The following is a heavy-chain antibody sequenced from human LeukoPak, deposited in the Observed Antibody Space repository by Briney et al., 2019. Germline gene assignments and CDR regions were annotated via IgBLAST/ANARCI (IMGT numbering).Heavy chain of an antibody. CDR3: AKPRYGSSGYLPLVDY. J-gene: IGHJ4*02. CDR1: GFTFSSYA. V-gene: IGHV3-23*01. D-gene: IGHD3-22*01. CDR2: ISGSGGST. Sequence: HPGGSLRLSCAASGFTFSSYAMSWVRQAPGKGLEWVSAISGSGGSTYYADSVKGRFTISRDNSKNTLYLQMNSLRAEDTAVYYCAKPRYGSSGYLPLVDYWGQGTLVTVSS.